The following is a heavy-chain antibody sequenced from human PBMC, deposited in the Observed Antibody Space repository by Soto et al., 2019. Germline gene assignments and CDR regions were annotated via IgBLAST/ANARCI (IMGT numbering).Heavy chain of an antibody. J-gene: IGHJ5*02. Sequence: SETLSLTCAVYGGSFSGYYWSWIRQPPGKGLEWIGEINHSGSTNYNPSLKSRVTISVDRSKNQFSLKLSSVTAADTAVYYCARAETISGANWFDPWGQGTLVTVSS. CDR1: GGSFSGYY. CDR3: ARAETISGANWFDP. D-gene: IGHD2-15*01. CDR2: INHSGST. V-gene: IGHV4-34*01.